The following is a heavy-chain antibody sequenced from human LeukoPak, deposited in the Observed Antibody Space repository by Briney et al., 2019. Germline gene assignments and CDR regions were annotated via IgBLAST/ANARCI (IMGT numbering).Heavy chain of an antibody. Sequence: GASVKVSCKASGNTFTSYDINWVRQATGQGLEWMGWINPNSGGTNYAQKFQGRVTMTRDTSISTAYMELSRLRSDDTAVYSCARDPYYYDSSGYYTGPGFDPWGQGTLVTVSS. V-gene: IGHV1-2*02. D-gene: IGHD3-22*01. CDR1: GNTFTSYD. CDR3: ARDPYYYDSSGYYTGPGFDP. CDR2: INPNSGGT. J-gene: IGHJ5*02.